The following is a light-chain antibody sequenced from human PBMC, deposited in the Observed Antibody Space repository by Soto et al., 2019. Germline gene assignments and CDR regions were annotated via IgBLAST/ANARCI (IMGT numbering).Light chain of an antibody. CDR2: GAS. J-gene: IGKJ1*01. Sequence: EIVMTQSPATLSVSPGERATLSCRASQSVSNNYLAWYQQKPGQAPRLLIYGASNRATGIPARFSGSGSGTEFTLTISSLQSEDFAVYYCQQYNKWPRTFGQGTKVDIK. CDR1: QSVSNN. V-gene: IGKV3D-15*01. CDR3: QQYNKWPRT.